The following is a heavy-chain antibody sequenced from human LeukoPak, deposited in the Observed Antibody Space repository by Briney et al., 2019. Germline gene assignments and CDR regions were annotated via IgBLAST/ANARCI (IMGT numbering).Heavy chain of an antibody. CDR3: AKDSYGKGDF. Sequence: GGSLRLSCAASGFTFSYHWMTWVRQAPGKGLEWVANIKNDGAVKNYVDSVKGRFTISRDNAKNSLYLQMDSLRAEDTAVYYCAKDSYGKGDFWGQGVLVTVSS. D-gene: IGHD2-21*01. CDR2: IKNDGAVK. CDR1: GFTFSYHW. J-gene: IGHJ4*02. V-gene: IGHV3-7*01.